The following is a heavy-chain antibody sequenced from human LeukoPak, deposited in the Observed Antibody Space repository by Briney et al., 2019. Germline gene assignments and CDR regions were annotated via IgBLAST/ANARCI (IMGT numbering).Heavy chain of an antibody. CDR3: AKDLQITMVRGVIITPREAFDI. V-gene: IGHV3-30*18. CDR1: GFTFSSYG. CDR2: MSYDGSNK. Sequence: GGSLRLSCAASGFTFSSYGVHWVRQAPGKGLEWVAVMSYDGSNKYYADSVKGRFTISRDNSKNTLYLQTNSLRAEDTAVYYCAKDLQITMVRGVIITPREAFDIWGQGTMVTVSS. D-gene: IGHD3-10*01. J-gene: IGHJ3*02.